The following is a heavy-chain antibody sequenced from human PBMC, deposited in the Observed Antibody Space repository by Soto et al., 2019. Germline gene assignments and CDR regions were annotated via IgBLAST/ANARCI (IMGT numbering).Heavy chain of an antibody. CDR3: ARAHGGNSDFDY. J-gene: IGHJ4*02. D-gene: IGHD2-21*02. Sequence: TSETLSLTCTVSGGSIISGDYYCVCIGQPPGKGLEWIGYIYYSGSTYYNPSLKSRVTISVDTSMNQFSLKLGSVTAADTAVYYCARAHGGNSDFDYWGQGTLVTVSS. V-gene: IGHV4-30-4*01. CDR1: GGSIISGDYY. CDR2: IYYSGST.